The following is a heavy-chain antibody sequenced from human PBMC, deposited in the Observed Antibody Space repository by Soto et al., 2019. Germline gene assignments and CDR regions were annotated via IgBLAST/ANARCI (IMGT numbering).Heavy chain of an antibody. CDR2: IIPIFGTA. CDR1: GGTFSSYA. Sequence: GASVKVSCKASGGTFSSYAISWVRQAPGQGVEWMGGIIPIFGTANYAQKFQGRVTITADKSTSTAYMELSSLRSEDTAVYYCARAPRVLRFLEWSYGMEVWGQGTTVTVLL. J-gene: IGHJ6*02. CDR3: ARAPRVLRFLEWSYGMEV. V-gene: IGHV1-69*06. D-gene: IGHD3-3*01.